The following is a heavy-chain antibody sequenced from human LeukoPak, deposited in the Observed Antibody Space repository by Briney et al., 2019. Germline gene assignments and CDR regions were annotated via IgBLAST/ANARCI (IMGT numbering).Heavy chain of an antibody. CDR2: IYYTGST. CDR1: GGSISSSSYY. CDR3: ARGVVVAPQTFDY. D-gene: IGHD2-15*01. V-gene: IGHV4-61*05. J-gene: IGHJ4*02. Sequence: SETLSLTCTVSGGSISSSSYYWGWIRQPPGKGLEWIGYIYYTGSTNYNPSLKSRVTISVDTSKNQFSLKLSFVTPADTAVYYCARGVVVAPQTFDYWGQGTLVTVSS.